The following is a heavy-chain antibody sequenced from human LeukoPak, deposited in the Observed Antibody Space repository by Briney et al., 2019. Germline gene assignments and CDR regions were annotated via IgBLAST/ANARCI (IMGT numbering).Heavy chain of an antibody. D-gene: IGHD3-10*01. V-gene: IGHV5-10-1*01. CDR3: ARHYGSGSPLDH. CDR2: IDPTDSYT. Sequence: GESPRISCKGSGYSFTNYWITWVRRMPGKGLEWLGRIDPTDSYTNYSPSFQGHVTISADKSISTAYLQWSSLKTSDTAMYYCARHYGSGSPLDHWGQGTLVTVSS. CDR1: GYSFTNYW. J-gene: IGHJ4*02.